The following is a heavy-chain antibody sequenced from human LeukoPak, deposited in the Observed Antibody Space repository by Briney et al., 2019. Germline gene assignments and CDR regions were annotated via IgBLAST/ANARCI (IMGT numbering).Heavy chain of an antibody. V-gene: IGHV4-39*07. CDR2: IYYSGST. CDR3: ASSWEVDSYSFDY. D-gene: IGHD1-26*01. CDR1: GGSISNNSYY. Sequence: SETLSLTCTVSGGSISNNSYYWGWIRQPPGKGLEWIGSIYYSGSTYYNPSLKSRVIISVDTSKNQFSLKLSSVTAADTAVYFCASSWEVDSYSFDYWGQGTLVTVSS. J-gene: IGHJ4*01.